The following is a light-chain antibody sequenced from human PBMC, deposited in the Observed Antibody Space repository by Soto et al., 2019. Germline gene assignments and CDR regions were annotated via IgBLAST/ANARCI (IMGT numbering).Light chain of an antibody. CDR1: QSVSSN. V-gene: IGKV3-15*01. CDR3: QQFSSYPLT. Sequence: EIVMTHSPATLSVSPWERATLSCRASQSVSSNLAWYQQKPGQAPRLLIYGASTRATGIPARFSGSGSGTEFTLTISRLEPEDFAVYYCQQFSSYPLTFGGGTKVDIK. CDR2: GAS. J-gene: IGKJ4*01.